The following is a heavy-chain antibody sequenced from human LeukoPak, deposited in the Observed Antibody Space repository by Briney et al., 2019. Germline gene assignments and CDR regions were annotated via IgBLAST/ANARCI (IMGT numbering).Heavy chain of an antibody. V-gene: IGHV4-59*11. CDR3: ARDLIDQGFDC. Sequence: SETLSLTCTVSGGSISSHYWSWIRQPPGKGLEWIGYIYYSGSTNHNPSLKSRVTISVDTSKNQFSLKLSSVTAADTAVYYCARDLIDQGFDCWGQGTLVTVSS. J-gene: IGHJ4*02. CDR2: IYYSGST. CDR1: GGSISSHY. D-gene: IGHD3-22*01.